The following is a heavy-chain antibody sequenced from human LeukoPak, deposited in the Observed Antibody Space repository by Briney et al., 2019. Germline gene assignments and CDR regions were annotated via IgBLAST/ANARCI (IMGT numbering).Heavy chain of an antibody. CDR2: ISWNSGSI. Sequence: PGRCLRLSCAASGFTFDDYAMHWVRQAPGKGLEWVSGISWNSGSIGYADSVKGRFTISRDNAKNSLYLQMNSLRAEDTALYYCAKVDRLGYYFDYWGQGTLVTVSS. J-gene: IGHJ4*02. V-gene: IGHV3-9*01. D-gene: IGHD3-10*01. CDR3: AKVDRLGYYFDY. CDR1: GFTFDDYA.